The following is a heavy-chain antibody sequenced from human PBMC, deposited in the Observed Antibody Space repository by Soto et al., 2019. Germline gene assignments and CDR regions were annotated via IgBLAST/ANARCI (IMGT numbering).Heavy chain of an antibody. CDR2: IYHSGST. V-gene: IGHV4-4*02. Sequence: SGTLSLTCVVSGASISNSHWLSWVRQPPGEGLEWIGEIYHSGSTNYNPSLGSRVTISVDKSKNQISLRLNSVTAADTAVYYCPKAAEYWLESWGPGALVTGSS. CDR1: GASISNSHW. CDR3: PKAAEYWLES. J-gene: IGHJ5*01.